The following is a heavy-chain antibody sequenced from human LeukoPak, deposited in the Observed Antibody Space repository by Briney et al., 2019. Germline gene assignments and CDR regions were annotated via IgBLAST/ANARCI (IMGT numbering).Heavy chain of an antibody. J-gene: IGHJ6*03. CDR3: ARVRLDYYYYYMDV. D-gene: IGHD4-17*01. Sequence: SETLSLTCTVSGYSISSGSYWGWIRQPPGKGLEWIGNVYHSGSTYYNPSLKSRVTISVDTSKNQFSLKLSSVTATDTAVYYCARVRLDYYYYYMDVWGKGTPVTVSS. V-gene: IGHV4-38-2*02. CDR2: VYHSGST. CDR1: GYSISSGSY.